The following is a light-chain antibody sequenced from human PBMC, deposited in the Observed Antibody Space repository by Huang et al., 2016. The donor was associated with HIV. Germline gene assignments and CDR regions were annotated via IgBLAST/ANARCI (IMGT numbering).Light chain of an antibody. V-gene: IGKV3-15*01. J-gene: IGKJ2*01. CDR3: QQCNNWPYT. CDR2: SAS. CDR1: QSLSNN. Sequence: EILMTQSPATLSVSPGERATLFCRASQSLSNNLACYQQKPGQPPRLLIYSASTRATDVPARFSGSGSGTEFTLTISSLQSEDFALYYCQQCNNWPYTFGQGTKLEIK.